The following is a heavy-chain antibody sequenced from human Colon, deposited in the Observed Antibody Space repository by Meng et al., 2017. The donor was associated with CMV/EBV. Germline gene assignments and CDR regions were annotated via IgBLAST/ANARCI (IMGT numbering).Heavy chain of an antibody. J-gene: IGHJ4*02. V-gene: IGHV3-30*02. CDR1: GFRFSAAG. Sequence: GGSGGGVGQPGGSLSLSCATSGFRFSAAGMHWVRQAPGKGLEWVAFIGHEGNNINYGDSVKGRFTISRDNSKNTVSLQMNSLRPEDTAVYYCAKDLWYSFDYWGQGILVTVSS. CDR2: IGHEGNNI. D-gene: IGHD2-21*01. CDR3: AKDLWYSFDY.